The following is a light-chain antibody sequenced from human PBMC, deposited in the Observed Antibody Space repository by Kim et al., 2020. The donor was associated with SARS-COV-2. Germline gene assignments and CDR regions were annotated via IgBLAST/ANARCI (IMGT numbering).Light chain of an antibody. V-gene: IGLV3-1*01. J-gene: IGLJ2*01. CDR1: KLGHKY. Sequence: SYELTQPPSVSVSPGQTAIITCSGVKLGHKYPCWYQQKPGQSPLLVIFQDSKRPSGIPERISGSNSGNTFTLTISGAQAMDEAVYYCQAWDNNTVVFGGGTKLTVL. CDR3: QAWDNNTVV. CDR2: QDS.